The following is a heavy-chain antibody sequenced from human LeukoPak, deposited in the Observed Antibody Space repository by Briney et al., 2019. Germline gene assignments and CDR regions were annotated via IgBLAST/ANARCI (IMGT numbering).Heavy chain of an antibody. CDR3: AKSQRWYSCSASHEEFDY. D-gene: IGHD6-6*01. CDR2: ISGSGGST. V-gene: IGHV3-23*01. CDR1: GFTFSSYA. J-gene: IGHJ4*02. Sequence: GGSLRLSCATSGFTFSSYAMSWVRQTPGKGLEWVSAISGSGGSTYYADSVKGRFTISRDNSKNTLYLQMNSLRAEDTAVYYCAKSQRWYSCSASHEEFDYWGQGTLVTVSS.